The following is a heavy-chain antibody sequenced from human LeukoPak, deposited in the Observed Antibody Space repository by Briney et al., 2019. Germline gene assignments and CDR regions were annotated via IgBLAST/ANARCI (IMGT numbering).Heavy chain of an antibody. Sequence: GGSLRLSCAASGFTFSSYAMSWVRQAPGKGLEWVSPISGGGGSTYYADSVKGRFTISRDNSKNTLYLQMNSLRAEDTAVYYCAIGKTYYYGSGSYVDGGFDIWGQGTMVTVSS. D-gene: IGHD3-10*01. CDR3: AIGKTYYYGSGSYVDGGFDI. CDR1: GFTFSSYA. J-gene: IGHJ3*02. CDR2: ISGGGGST. V-gene: IGHV3-23*01.